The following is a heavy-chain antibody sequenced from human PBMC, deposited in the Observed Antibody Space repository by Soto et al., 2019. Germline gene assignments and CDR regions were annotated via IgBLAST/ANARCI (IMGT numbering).Heavy chain of an antibody. J-gene: IGHJ5*02. Sequence: ASETLSHTCAVYGGSFSGYYWSWIRQPPGKGLEWIGEINHSGSTNYNPSLKSRVTISVDTSKNQFSLKLSSVTAADTAVYYCARDTVRYFDWLLSSGWFDPWGQGTLVTVSS. D-gene: IGHD3-9*01. CDR1: GGSFSGYY. CDR2: INHSGST. CDR3: ARDTVRYFDWLLSSGWFDP. V-gene: IGHV4-34*01.